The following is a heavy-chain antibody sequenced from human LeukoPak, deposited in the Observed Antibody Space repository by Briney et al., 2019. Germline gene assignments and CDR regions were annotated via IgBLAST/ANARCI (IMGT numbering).Heavy chain of an antibody. V-gene: IGHV4-34*01. D-gene: IGHD2-15*01. Sequence: SETLSLTCAVYGGSFSGYYWSWIRQPPGKGLEWIGEINHSGSTNYNPSLKSRVTISVDTSKNQFSLKLSSVTAADTAVYYCARGEGYCSGGSCYRNWFDPWGQGTLVTVSS. CDR2: INHSGST. J-gene: IGHJ5*02. CDR3: ARGEGYCSGGSCYRNWFDP. CDR1: GGSFSGYY.